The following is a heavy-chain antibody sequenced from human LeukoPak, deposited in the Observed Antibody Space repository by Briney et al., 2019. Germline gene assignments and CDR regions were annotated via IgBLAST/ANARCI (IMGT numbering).Heavy chain of an antibody. CDR1: GGSFSGYY. CDR2: INHSGST. V-gene: IGHV4-34*01. Sequence: SETLSPTCAVYGGSFSGYYWSWIRQPPGKGLEWIGEINHSGSTNYNPSLKSRVTISVDTSKNQFSLKLSSVTAADTAVYYCARAPGSGSYYNQNPYYYGMDVWGQGATVTVSS. J-gene: IGHJ6*02. CDR3: ARAPGSGSYYNQNPYYYGMDV. D-gene: IGHD3-10*01.